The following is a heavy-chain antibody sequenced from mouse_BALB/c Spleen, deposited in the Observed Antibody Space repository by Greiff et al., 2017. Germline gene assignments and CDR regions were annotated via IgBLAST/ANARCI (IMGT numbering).Heavy chain of an antibody. Sequence: DVKLVESGGGLVKPGGSLKLSCAASGFAFSSYDMSWVRQTPEKRLEWVAYISSGGGSTYYPDTVKGRFTISRDNAKNTLYLQMSSLKSEDTAMYYCARLYGNSYAMDYWGQGTSVTVSS. CDR2: ISSGGGST. D-gene: IGHD2-1*01. CDR1: GFAFSSYD. J-gene: IGHJ4*01. V-gene: IGHV5-12-1*01. CDR3: ARLYGNSYAMDY.